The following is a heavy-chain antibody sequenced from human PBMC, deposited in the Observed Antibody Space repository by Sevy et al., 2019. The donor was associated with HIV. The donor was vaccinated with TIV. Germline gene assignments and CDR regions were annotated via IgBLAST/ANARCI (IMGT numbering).Heavy chain of an antibody. Sequence: GGSLRLSCTASGFTFSSYEMNWVRQAPGKGLEWVSYITNSGSSIYYSDSGRGRSTVARDNAKNSLYLQMKSLRAENTAVYYCAGDLPPSATTVAHFDYWGRGTLVTVSS. CDR2: ITNSGSSI. D-gene: IGHD4-17*01. CDR1: GFTFSSYE. V-gene: IGHV3-48*03. J-gene: IGHJ4*02. CDR3: AGDLPPSATTVAHFDY.